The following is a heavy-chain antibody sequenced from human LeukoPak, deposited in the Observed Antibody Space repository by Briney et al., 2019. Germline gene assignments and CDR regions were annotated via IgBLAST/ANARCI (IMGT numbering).Heavy chain of an antibody. Sequence: PSETLSLTCTVSGGSISPYYWSWIRQPAGRGLEWIGRIYTSGSTNYNPSLKSRVTMSVDTSKNQFSLKLSSVTAADTAIYYCARRATHGDYFDYWGQETLVTVSS. J-gene: IGHJ4*02. CDR3: ARRATHGDYFDY. D-gene: IGHD2-15*01. V-gene: IGHV4-4*07. CDR1: GGSISPYY. CDR2: IYTSGST.